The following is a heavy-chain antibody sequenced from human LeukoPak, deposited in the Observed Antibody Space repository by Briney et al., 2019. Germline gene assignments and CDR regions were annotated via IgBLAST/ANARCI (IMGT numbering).Heavy chain of an antibody. J-gene: IGHJ3*02. CDR3: ARFGLDWEVVGAFDI. D-gene: IGHD1-26*01. CDR1: GGSISSYY. CDR2: IYYSGST. Sequence: PSETLSLTCTVSGGSISSYYWSWIRQPPGKGLEWIGYIYYSGSTNYNPSLKSRVTISVDTSKNQFSLKLSSVTAADTAVYYCARFGLDWEVVGAFDIWGQGTMVTVSS. V-gene: IGHV4-59*12.